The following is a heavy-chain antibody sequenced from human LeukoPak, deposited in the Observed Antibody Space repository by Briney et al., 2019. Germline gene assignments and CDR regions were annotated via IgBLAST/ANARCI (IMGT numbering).Heavy chain of an antibody. D-gene: IGHD3-10*01. CDR1: GFTFSSYA. CDR3: AKVYYYGSGSYSPYYYYYMDV. CDR2: ISSNGGST. V-gene: IGHV3-64*01. Sequence: GGSLRLSCAASGFTFSSYAMHWVRQAPGKGLEYVSAISSNGGSTYYANSVKGRFTISRDNSKNTLYLQMNSLRAEDTAVYYCAKVYYYGSGSYSPYYYYYMDVWGKGTTVTISS. J-gene: IGHJ6*03.